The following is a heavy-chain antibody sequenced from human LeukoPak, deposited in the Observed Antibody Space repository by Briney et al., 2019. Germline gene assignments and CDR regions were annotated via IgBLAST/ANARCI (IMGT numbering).Heavy chain of an antibody. D-gene: IGHD6-19*01. J-gene: IGHJ4*02. Sequence: GESLKISCKGSGYNFTSYWIGWVRQMPGKGLEWMGIIYPGDSDSRLSPSLQGQVTISADKSISTAYLQWSSLKASDTAMYYCARLGAVAEIFHYWGQGTLVTVSS. CDR3: ARLGAVAEIFHY. CDR2: IYPGDSDS. V-gene: IGHV5-51*01. CDR1: GYNFTSYW.